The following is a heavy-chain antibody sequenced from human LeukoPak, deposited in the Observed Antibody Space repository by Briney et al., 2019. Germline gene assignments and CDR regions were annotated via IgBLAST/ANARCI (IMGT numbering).Heavy chain of an antibody. CDR2: ISRSGTI. Sequence: GGSLRLSCAASGFTFSSYSVNWVRQAPAKGLEWVSYISRSGTIYYADSVKGRFTISKDNAKNSLYLQMNSLRAEDTAVYYCARVRYYDPAFDYWGQGTLVTVSS. J-gene: IGHJ4*02. V-gene: IGHV3-48*04. CDR1: GFTFSSYS. D-gene: IGHD3-22*01. CDR3: ARVRYYDPAFDY.